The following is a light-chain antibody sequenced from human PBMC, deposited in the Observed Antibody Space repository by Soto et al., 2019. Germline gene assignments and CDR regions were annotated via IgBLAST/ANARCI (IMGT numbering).Light chain of an antibody. J-gene: IGKJ2*01. V-gene: IGKV3-20*01. CDR1: QSVSSSY. CDR2: GAS. Sequence: EIVLTQSPGTLSLSPGERATLSCRASQSVSSSYLAWYQQKPGQAPRPLIYGASSMATGIPDRFSGSGSGTDFTLTISRLEPEDFEVYYCQQYGSSPYTFGQWTKLEIK. CDR3: QQYGSSPYT.